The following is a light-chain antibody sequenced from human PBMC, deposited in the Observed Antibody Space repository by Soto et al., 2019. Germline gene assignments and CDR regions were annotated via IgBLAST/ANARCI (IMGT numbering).Light chain of an antibody. V-gene: IGLV1-44*01. CDR1: SSNIGINT. Sequence: QSVLTQPPSASGTPAQTITISCSGGSSNIGINTVSWYEHLPGTAPRLLIYGNNQRPSGVPDRFSGSKSGTSASLAISGLQSEDEAHYYCATWDDSLDVHVFGTGTKLTVL. CDR3: ATWDDSLDVHV. CDR2: GNN. J-gene: IGLJ1*01.